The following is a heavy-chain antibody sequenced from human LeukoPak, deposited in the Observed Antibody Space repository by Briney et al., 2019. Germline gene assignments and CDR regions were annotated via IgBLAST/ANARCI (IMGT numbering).Heavy chain of an antibody. V-gene: IGHV4-39*07. D-gene: IGHD2-15*01. Sequence: SETLSLTCSVSAGSISSSSYYWGWIRQPPGKGLEWIGSIYYSATTYYNPSLKSRVTISVDTSKNQFSLKLSSVTAADTAVYYCARERGYCSGGSCYPGCFDPWGQGTLVTVSS. CDR3: ARERGYCSGGSCYPGCFDP. CDR2: IYYSATT. J-gene: IGHJ5*02. CDR1: AGSISSSSYY.